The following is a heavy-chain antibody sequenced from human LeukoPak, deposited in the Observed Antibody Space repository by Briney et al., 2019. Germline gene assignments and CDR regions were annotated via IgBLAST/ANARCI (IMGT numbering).Heavy chain of an antibody. D-gene: IGHD3-22*01. V-gene: IGHV1-18*01. J-gene: IGHJ2*01. Sequence: ASVKVSCKASGYTFTSYGISWVRQAPGQGLEWMGWISAYNGNTNYAQKLQGRVTMTTDTSTSTAYMELRSLRSDDTAVYYCARVVRSSYYDSSGYYDSYWYFDLWGRGTLVTVSS. CDR3: ARVVRSSYYDSSGYYDSYWYFDL. CDR1: GYTFTSYG. CDR2: ISAYNGNT.